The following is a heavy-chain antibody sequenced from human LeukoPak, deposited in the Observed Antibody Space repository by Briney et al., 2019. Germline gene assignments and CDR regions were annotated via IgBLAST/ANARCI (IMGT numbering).Heavy chain of an antibody. Sequence: GGSLRLSCAASGFTFSNSAMNWVRQAPGKGLEWVSGISDSGTSTYYAGSVKGRFTISRDNSKNTLYLQMNSLRAEDTAVYYCAREPPYHDFLSGHYYLDYWGQGILVTVSS. J-gene: IGHJ4*02. D-gene: IGHD3-3*01. V-gene: IGHV3-23*01. CDR1: GFTFSNSA. CDR3: AREPPYHDFLSGHYYLDY. CDR2: ISDSGTST.